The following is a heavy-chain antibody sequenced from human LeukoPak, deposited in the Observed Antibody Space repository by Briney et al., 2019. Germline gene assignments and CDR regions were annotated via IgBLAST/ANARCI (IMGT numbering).Heavy chain of an antibody. J-gene: IGHJ5*02. CDR3: ARDSLFDTNWFDP. CDR2: IYYSGVT. V-gene: IGHV4-59*12. D-gene: IGHD5-18*01. CDR1: GASLSSYC. Sequence: SETLSLTCTVSGASLSSYCWSWIRLPPGKGLEWIGSIYYSGVTNYNPSLKSRVTMSVDTSKNQFSLRLSSVTAADTAVYYCARDSLFDTNWFDPWGQGTLVTVSS.